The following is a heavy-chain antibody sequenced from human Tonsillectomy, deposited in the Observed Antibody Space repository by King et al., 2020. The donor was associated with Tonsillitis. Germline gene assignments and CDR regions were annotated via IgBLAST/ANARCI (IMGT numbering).Heavy chain of an antibody. Sequence: VQLVESGGGVVQPGRSLRLSCAASGFTFSSYAMHWVRQAPGKGLEWVAVISYDGSNKYYADSVKGRFTISRDNSKNTLYLQMNSLRAEDTAVYYCASLPPLLWFGELAAPFDYWGQGTLVTVSS. CDR3: ASLPPLLWFGELAAPFDY. J-gene: IGHJ4*02. V-gene: IGHV3-30-3*01. CDR1: GFTFSSYA. CDR2: ISYDGSNK. D-gene: IGHD3-10*01.